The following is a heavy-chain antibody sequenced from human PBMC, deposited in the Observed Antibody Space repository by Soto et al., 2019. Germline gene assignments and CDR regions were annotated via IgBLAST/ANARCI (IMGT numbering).Heavy chain of an antibody. V-gene: IGHV3-30*18. D-gene: IGHD3-10*01. Sequence: GGSLRVSCAASGFTFSSYGMHWVRQAPGKGLEWVAVISYDGSNKYYADSVKGRFTVSRDNSKNTLYLQMNSLRAEDTAVYYCAKESAYGPFDYWGQGTLVTVSS. CDR3: AKESAYGPFDY. CDR1: GFTFSSYG. J-gene: IGHJ4*02. CDR2: ISYDGSNK.